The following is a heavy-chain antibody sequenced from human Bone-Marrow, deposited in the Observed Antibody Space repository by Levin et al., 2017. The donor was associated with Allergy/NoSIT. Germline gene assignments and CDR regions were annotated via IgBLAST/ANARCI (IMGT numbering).Heavy chain of an antibody. CDR3: ARDPLGYCSTSSCYTPSK. CDR2: ISSSGSAM. D-gene: IGHD2-2*02. J-gene: IGHJ1*01. CDR1: GFTFSSFE. V-gene: IGHV3-48*03. Sequence: GGSLRLSCAASGFTFSSFEMNWVRQAPGKGLEWVSYISSSGSAMYYADSVKGRFTISRDNAKNSLYLQMNSLRAEDTAVYYCARDPLGYCSTSSCYTPSKWGQGTLVTVSS.